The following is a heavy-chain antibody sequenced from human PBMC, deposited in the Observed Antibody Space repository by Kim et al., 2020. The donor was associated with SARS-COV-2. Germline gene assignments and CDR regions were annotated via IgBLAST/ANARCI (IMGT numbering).Heavy chain of an antibody. J-gene: IGHJ4*02. CDR3: ARDQDGGYGIMIDY. V-gene: IGHV1-46*01. Sequence: AQKFQGRVTMTRDTSTSTVYMELSSLRSEDTAVYYCARDQDGGYGIMIDYWGQGTLVTVSS. D-gene: IGHD5-12*01.